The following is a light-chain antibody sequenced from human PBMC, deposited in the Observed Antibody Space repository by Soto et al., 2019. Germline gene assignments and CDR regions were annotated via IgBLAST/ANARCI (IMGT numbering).Light chain of an antibody. CDR2: DAS. CDR3: QQYNSYET. Sequence: DIQMTQSPSTLSASVGDRVTINCRASQGISSWLAWYQQKPGKAPKLLIYDASSLESGVPSRFSGSGSGTEFTLTISSLQPDDFATYYCQQYNSYETFGQGTKVDIK. CDR1: QGISSW. J-gene: IGKJ1*01. V-gene: IGKV1-5*01.